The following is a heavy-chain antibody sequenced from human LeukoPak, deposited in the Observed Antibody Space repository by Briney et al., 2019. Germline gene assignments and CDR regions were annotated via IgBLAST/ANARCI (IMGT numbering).Heavy chain of an antibody. D-gene: IGHD3-22*01. Sequence: GGSLRLSCAASGFTFSNYWMSWVRQAPGKGLEWVANIKQDGSEKYYVDSVKGRFTISRDNAKNSLYLQMNSLRAEDTAVYYCARGSYDSSGYYLPFDYWGQGTLVTVSS. CDR2: IKQDGSEK. CDR3: ARGSYDSSGYYLPFDY. V-gene: IGHV3-7*01. J-gene: IGHJ4*02. CDR1: GFTFSNYW.